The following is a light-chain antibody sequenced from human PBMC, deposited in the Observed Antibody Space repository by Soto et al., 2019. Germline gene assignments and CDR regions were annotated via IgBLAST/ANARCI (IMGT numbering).Light chain of an antibody. CDR3: QQRSNWPRGT. Sequence: EIVLTQSPATLSLSPGERATLSCRASQSISSHLAWYQQKPGQTPRLLMYDASNRATAVPARFSGSGSGTDFTLTISSLEPEDLAVYYCQQRSNWPRGTFGQGTKLEIK. CDR1: QSISSH. V-gene: IGKV3-11*01. J-gene: IGKJ2*02. CDR2: DAS.